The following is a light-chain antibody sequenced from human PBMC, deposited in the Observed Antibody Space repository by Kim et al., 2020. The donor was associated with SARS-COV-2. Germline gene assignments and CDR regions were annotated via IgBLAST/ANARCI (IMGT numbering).Light chain of an antibody. V-gene: IGKV3-15*01. CDR3: QQYAYWRA. J-gene: IGKJ5*01. Sequence: SLFPGESATRSCRASQSISSSLAWYQQKPGQAPRVLIYGASARATGVPARFSGSGSGTEFTLTISNLQSEDFAVYYCQQYAYWRAFGQGTRLEIK. CDR2: GAS. CDR1: QSISSS.